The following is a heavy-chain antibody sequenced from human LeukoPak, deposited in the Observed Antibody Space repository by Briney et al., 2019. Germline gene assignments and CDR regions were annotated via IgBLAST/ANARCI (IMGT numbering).Heavy chain of an antibody. CDR1: GDSVSRNSAA. J-gene: IGHJ6*02. CDR3: ARGQHYYYGMDV. V-gene: IGHV6-1*01. D-gene: IGHD1-1*01. Sequence: SQTLSLTCAISGDSVSRNSAAWNWIRQSPSRGLEWLGRTYYTSKWFNNYAISVKSRITINPDTSKNQFSLQLNSVTSEDTAVYYCARGQHYYYGMDVWGHGTTVTVSS. CDR2: TYYTSKWFN.